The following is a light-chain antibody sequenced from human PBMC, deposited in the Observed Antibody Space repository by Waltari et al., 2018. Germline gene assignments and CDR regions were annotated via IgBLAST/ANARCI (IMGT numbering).Light chain of an antibody. Sequence: EIVLTQSPDFQSVTPKEKVTITCRASQSIGTNLHWYQQKPGQSPKLLIKYASQSISGVPSRFSGSVSATDFTLTINSLQAEDAAAYYCHQSSISWTFGQGTKVEIK. V-gene: IGKV6D-21*02. CDR2: YAS. CDR1: QSIGTN. CDR3: HQSSISWT. J-gene: IGKJ1*01.